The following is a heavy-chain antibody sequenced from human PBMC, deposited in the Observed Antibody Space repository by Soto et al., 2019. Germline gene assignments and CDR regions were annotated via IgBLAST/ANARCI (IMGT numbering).Heavy chain of an antibody. CDR1: GYTFTSYG. CDR3: ARDHCSSTSCYNAVDY. Sequence: WASVKVSCKASGYTFTSYGISWVRQAPGQGLEWMGWISAYNGNTNYAQKLQGRVTMTTDTSTSTAYMELRSLRSDDTAMYYCARDHCSSTSCYNAVDYWGQGTLVTVSS. D-gene: IGHD2-2*02. CDR2: ISAYNGNT. J-gene: IGHJ4*02. V-gene: IGHV1-18*04.